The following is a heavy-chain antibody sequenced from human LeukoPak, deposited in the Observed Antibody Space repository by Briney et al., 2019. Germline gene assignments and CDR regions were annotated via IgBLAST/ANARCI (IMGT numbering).Heavy chain of an antibody. D-gene: IGHD3-3*01. Sequence: SETLSLTCTVSGYSISSGYYWGWIRQPPGKGLEWIGSIYHSGSTYYNPSLKSRVTISVDTSKNQFSLKLSSVTAADTAVYYCARVKDFWSGYWSAWFDPWGQGTLVTVSS. CDR2: IYHSGST. CDR1: GYSISSGYY. V-gene: IGHV4-38-2*02. CDR3: ARVKDFWSGYWSAWFDP. J-gene: IGHJ5*02.